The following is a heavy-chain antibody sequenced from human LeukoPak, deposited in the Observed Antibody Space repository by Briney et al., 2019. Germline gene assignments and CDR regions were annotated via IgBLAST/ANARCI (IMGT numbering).Heavy chain of an antibody. J-gene: IGHJ4*02. Sequence: GGSLRLSCEASGFAFSNYGMNWLRQAPGKGLEWVSGIRGSGSTFYADSVRGRFTISRDNSKNTVFLQMNSLRVEDTAIYYCAKDHRLGDFMGFDYWGQGALVIVSS. CDR3: AKDHRLGDFMGFDY. CDR2: IRGSGST. D-gene: IGHD2-21*02. CDR1: GFAFSNYG. V-gene: IGHV3-23*01.